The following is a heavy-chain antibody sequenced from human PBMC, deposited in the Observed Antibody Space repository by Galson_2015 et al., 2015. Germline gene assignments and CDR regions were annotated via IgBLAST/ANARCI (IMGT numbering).Heavy chain of an antibody. Sequence: SLRLSCAASGFTFSSYGMHWVRQAPGKGLEWVAVIWYDGSNKYYADSVKGRFTISRDNSKNTLYLQMNSLRAEDTAVYYCARAKYSSGWYLGNYWGQGTLVTVSS. CDR1: GFTFSSYG. J-gene: IGHJ4*02. CDR2: IWYDGSNK. CDR3: ARAKYSSGWYLGNY. V-gene: IGHV3-33*01. D-gene: IGHD6-19*01.